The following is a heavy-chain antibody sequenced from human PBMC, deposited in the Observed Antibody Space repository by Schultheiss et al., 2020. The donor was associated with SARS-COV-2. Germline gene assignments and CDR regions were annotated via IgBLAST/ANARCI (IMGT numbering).Heavy chain of an antibody. D-gene: IGHD2-2*01. CDR3: ARADLRGTSCYLDY. CDR2: ISGSGGST. V-gene: IGHV3-23*01. CDR1: GFTFSSYA. Sequence: GGSLRLSCAASGFTFSSYAMSWVRQAPGKGLEWVSAISGSGGSTYYADSVKGRFTISRHNSKNTLYLQMNSLRAEDTAVYYCARADLRGTSCYLDYWGQGTLVTVSS. J-gene: IGHJ4*02.